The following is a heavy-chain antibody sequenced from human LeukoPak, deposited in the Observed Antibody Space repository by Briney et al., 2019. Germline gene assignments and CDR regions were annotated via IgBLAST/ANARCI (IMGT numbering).Heavy chain of an antibody. CDR2: IIPILGIA. D-gene: IGHD3-3*01. CDR3: ARLPITIFGVVNRDY. V-gene: IGHV1-69*04. CDR1: GGTFSSYA. J-gene: IGHJ4*02. Sequence: SVKVSCKAPGGTFSSYAISWVRQAPGQGLEWMGRIIPILGIANYAQKFQGRVTITADKSTSTAYMELSSLRSDDTAVYYCARLPITIFGVVNRDYWGQGTLVTVSS.